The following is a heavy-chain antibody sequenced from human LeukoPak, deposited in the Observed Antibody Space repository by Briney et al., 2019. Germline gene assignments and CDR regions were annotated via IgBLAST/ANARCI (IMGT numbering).Heavy chain of an antibody. V-gene: IGHV3-23*01. J-gene: IGHJ6*02. CDR3: TRGCTGGSCLFPDGMDI. D-gene: IGHD2-8*02. Sequence: GGSLRLSCAATGFSFSSHAMGWVRQPPGKGLEWVSGVYNSGDTTYFAGSVKGRFTISRDNSKNTLFLQINSLRAEDTAVYYCTRGCTGGSCLFPDGMDIWGQGTTVTV. CDR1: GFSFSSHA. CDR2: VYNSGDTT.